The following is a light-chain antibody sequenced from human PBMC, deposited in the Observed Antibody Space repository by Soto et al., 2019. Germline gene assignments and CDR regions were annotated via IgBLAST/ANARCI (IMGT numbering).Light chain of an antibody. Sequence: QSALTQPASVSGSPGQSITISCTGTSSDIGGFNYVSWYQQHPGKAPKLMIYEVTNRPSGVSNRFSGSKSGSTASLTISGLQAEDEADYYCSSYTSSHTYVFGTGTKVTVL. V-gene: IGLV2-14*01. CDR1: SSDIGGFNY. CDR2: EVT. CDR3: SSYTSSHTYV. J-gene: IGLJ1*01.